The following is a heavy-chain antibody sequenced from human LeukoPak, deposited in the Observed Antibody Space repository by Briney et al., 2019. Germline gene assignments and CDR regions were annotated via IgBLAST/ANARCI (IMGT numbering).Heavy chain of an antibody. D-gene: IGHD1/OR15-1a*01. V-gene: IGHV3-20*04. CDR3: ARDLTTSDN. CDR2: INSGGPT. J-gene: IGHJ4*02. CDR1: GFSFSNYA. Sequence: GGSLRLSCAASGFSFSNYAMSWVRQAPGKGLEWVSGINSGGPTRYADSVMGRFTISRDNAKNTLYLQMNSLRDEDTALYYCARDLTTSDNWGQGTLVTVSS.